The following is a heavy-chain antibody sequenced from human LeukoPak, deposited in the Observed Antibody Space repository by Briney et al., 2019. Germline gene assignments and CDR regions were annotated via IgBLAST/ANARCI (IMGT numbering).Heavy chain of an antibody. J-gene: IGHJ6*02. Sequence: SETLSLTCAVYGGSFSSYYWSWIRQPPGKGLEWIGSIYYSGSTYYNPSLKSRVTISVDTSKNQFSLKLSSVTAADTAVYYCARHSFSGMDVWGQGTTVTVSS. CDR2: IYYSGST. V-gene: IGHV4-39*01. CDR3: ARHSFSGMDV. CDR1: GGSFSSYY.